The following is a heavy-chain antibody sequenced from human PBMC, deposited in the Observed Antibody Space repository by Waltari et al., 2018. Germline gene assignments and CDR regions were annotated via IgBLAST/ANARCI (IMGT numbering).Heavy chain of an antibody. CDR1: GFTFSSYG. V-gene: IGHV3-30*18. CDR2: ISYDGSNK. CDR3: AKLDVSGAGPTAFDI. Sequence: QVQLVESGGGVVQPGRSLRLSCAASGFTFSSYGMHWVRQAPGKGLEWVAVISYDGSNKYYADSVKGRFTISRDNSKNTLYLQMNSLRAEDTAVYYCAKLDVSGAGPTAFDIWGQGTMVTVSS. D-gene: IGHD3-10*01. J-gene: IGHJ3*02.